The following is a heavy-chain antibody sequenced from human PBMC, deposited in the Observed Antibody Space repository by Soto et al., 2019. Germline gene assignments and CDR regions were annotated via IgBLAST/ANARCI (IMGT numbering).Heavy chain of an antibody. J-gene: IGHJ4*02. CDR3: TRPGCSSGWSDY. CDR1: GFTFSASA. D-gene: IGHD6-19*01. Sequence: EVQLLESGGGLVQPGGSLKLSCVASGFTFSASAIHWVRQASGKGLEWVGRIRSKGNSYATAYGASVTCRFTISSEDSKNTAYMQMDSLKTEDTDVYYCTRPGCSSGWSDYWGQGTLVTVSS. V-gene: IGHV3-73*02. CDR2: IRSKGNSYAT.